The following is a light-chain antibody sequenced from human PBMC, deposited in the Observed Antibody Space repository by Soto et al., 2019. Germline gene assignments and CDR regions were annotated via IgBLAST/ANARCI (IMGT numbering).Light chain of an antibody. Sequence: ETVLTQSPGTLSLSPGERATLSCRASQTIRSNYLAWYRQTPGQAPRLLIYGASNRATGIADRFSGSGSGTDFTLIISRLEPEDFALYYCQQYGSSPWTVGQGTKAEIK. CDR2: GAS. J-gene: IGKJ1*01. V-gene: IGKV3-20*01. CDR1: QTIRSNY. CDR3: QQYGSSPWT.